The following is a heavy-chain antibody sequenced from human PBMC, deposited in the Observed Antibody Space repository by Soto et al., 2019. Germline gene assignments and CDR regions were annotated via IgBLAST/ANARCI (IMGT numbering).Heavy chain of an antibody. CDR1: GFTFTSYG. V-gene: IGHV3-30*03. D-gene: IGHD4-17*01. CDR3: ARLDYGDYSSDY. CDR2: ISSDGSNQ. J-gene: IGHJ4*02. Sequence: QVQLVESGGGVVQPGRSLRLSCAVSGFTFTSYGMHWVRQAPGKGLEWVAVISSDGSNQLYAGSVKGRFTISRDNSRDSLFPQMTSLRPDDTAVYYCARLDYGDYSSDYWGQGTLVTVSS.